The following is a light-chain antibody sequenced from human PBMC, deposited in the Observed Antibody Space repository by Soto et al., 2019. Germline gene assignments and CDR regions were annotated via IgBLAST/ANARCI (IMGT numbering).Light chain of an antibody. CDR1: QNIRNW. CDR2: DVS. V-gene: IGKV1-5*01. Sequence: DIQMTQSPSSLSASVGDSVTITCRASQNIRNWLAWYQQKPGKAPKLLIYDVSSLQSGVPSRFSGSGSGTEFTLTISSLQPDDFATYYCQHYKMYSPWTFGQGTKVDIK. CDR3: QHYKMYSPWT. J-gene: IGKJ1*01.